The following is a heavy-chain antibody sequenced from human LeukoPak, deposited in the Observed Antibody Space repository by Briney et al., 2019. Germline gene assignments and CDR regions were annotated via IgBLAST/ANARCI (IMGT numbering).Heavy chain of an antibody. V-gene: IGHV4-34*01. D-gene: IGHD6-13*01. J-gene: IGHJ1*01. CDR2: INHSGST. CDR1: GGSFSGYY. CDR3: ARGPHPAGKATAYFQH. Sequence: SETLSLTCAVYGGSFSGYYWSWIRQPPGKGLEWIGEINHSGSTNYNPSLKSRVTISVDTSKNQFSLKLSSVTAPDTAVYYCARGPHPAGKATAYFQHWGQGTLVTVSS.